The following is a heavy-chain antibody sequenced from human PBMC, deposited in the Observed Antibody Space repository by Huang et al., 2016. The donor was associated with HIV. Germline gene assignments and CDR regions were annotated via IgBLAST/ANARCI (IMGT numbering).Heavy chain of an antibody. D-gene: IGHD3-22*01. CDR2: IIPIFGTP. CDR3: AREYYYDNSGYYFDY. J-gene: IGHJ4*02. CDR1: GGTFTTYT. V-gene: IGHV1-69*13. Sequence: QVQLVQSGAEVKKPGSSVKVSCKASGGTFTTYTITWVRQAPGQGLEWRGGIIPIFGTPNDAQKFQGRVTITADESTSTAYMELSSLRSEDTAVYYCAREYYYDNSGYYFDYWGQGTLVTVSS.